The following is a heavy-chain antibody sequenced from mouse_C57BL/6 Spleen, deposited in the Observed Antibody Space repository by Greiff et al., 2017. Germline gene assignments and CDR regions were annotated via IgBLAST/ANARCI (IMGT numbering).Heavy chain of an antibody. J-gene: IGHJ2*01. CDR2: IDPSDSYT. D-gene: IGHD4-1*01. CDR3: ARRETGTGY. Sequence: QVQLQQSGAELVRPGTSVKLSCKASGYTFTSYWMHWVKQRPGQGLEWIGVIDPSDSYTNYNQKFKGKATLTVDTSSSTAYMQLSSLTSEDSAVYYCARRETGTGYWGQGTTLTVSS. V-gene: IGHV1-59*01. CDR1: GYTFTSYW.